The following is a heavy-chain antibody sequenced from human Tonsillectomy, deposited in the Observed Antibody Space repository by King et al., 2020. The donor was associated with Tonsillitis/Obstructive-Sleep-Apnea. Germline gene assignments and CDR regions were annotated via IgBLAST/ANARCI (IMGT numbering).Heavy chain of an antibody. Sequence: VQLVESGAEVKKPGESLKISCKGFGYSFTNSWIGWVRQMPGKGLEWMGIIYPGDSNTRYSPSFQGQVTMSADKSISTAYLQWSSLKASDTAIYYCARGYCINTGCYAPFDHWGQGTLVTVAS. J-gene: IGHJ4*02. CDR1: GYSFTNSW. CDR2: IYPGDSNT. CDR3: ARGYCINTGCYAPFDH. D-gene: IGHD2-2*01. V-gene: IGHV5-51*01.